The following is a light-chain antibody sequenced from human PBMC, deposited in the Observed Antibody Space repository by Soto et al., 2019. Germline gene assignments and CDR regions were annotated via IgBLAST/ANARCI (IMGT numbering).Light chain of an antibody. CDR1: QRVRSSY. CDR2: DAS. V-gene: IGKV3-20*01. Sequence: EIGLTQSPGTLSLSPGERATLSCRASQRVRSSYLAWYQKKRGQAPRLLIYDASSRAIGIPHRVSGSGSGTDFTLTISRLEHEDFAVYYCQQYGTSSLTFGGGTKVAIK. CDR3: QQYGTSSLT. J-gene: IGKJ4*01.